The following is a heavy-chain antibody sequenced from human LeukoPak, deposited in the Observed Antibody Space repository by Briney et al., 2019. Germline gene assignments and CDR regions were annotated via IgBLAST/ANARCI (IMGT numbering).Heavy chain of an antibody. CDR2: ISGSGGST. CDR1: GFTFSSYA. V-gene: IGHV3-23*01. Sequence: GGSLRLSCAASGFTFSSYAMSWVRQAPGKGLEWVSAISGSGGSTYYADSVKGRFTISRDNSKNTLYLQMNSLRAEDTAVYYCAKGCSSTSCYTYPSHGWGQGTLVTVSS. D-gene: IGHD2-2*02. CDR3: AKGCSSTSCYTYPSHG. J-gene: IGHJ4*02.